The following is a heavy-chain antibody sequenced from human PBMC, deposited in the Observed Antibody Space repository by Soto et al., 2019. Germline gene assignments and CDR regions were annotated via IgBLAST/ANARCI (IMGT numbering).Heavy chain of an antibody. CDR3: ATDGLVTGSARVYYYYGMDV. V-gene: IGHV3-48*03. CDR1: GFTFSSSE. D-gene: IGHD1-20*01. Sequence: GGPLRLSCAASGFTFSSSEMNWVRQSPGKGLEWVSYISSSGSTIYYADSVKGRFTISRDIAKNSLYLQMNSLRAEDTAVYYCATDGLVTGSARVYYYYGMDVWGQGTTVTVSS. CDR2: ISSSGSTI. J-gene: IGHJ6*02.